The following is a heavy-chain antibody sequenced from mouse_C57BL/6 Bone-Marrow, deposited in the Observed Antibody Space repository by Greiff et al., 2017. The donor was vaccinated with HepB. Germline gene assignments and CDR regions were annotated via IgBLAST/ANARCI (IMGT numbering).Heavy chain of an antibody. Sequence: EVKLVESGGGLVKPGGSLKLSCAASGFTFSSYTMSWVRQTPEKRLEWVATISGGGGNTYYPDSVKGRFTISRDNAKNTLYLQMSSLRSEDTALYYCARHTYDGYYWFAYWGQGTLVTVSA. CDR3: ARHTYDGYYWFAY. V-gene: IGHV5-9*01. CDR1: GFTFSSYT. J-gene: IGHJ3*01. CDR2: ISGGGGNT. D-gene: IGHD2-3*01.